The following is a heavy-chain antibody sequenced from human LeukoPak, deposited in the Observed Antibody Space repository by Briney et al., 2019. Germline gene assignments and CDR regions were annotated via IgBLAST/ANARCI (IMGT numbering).Heavy chain of an antibody. CDR2: ISSSGGTI. D-gene: IGHD4-17*01. J-gene: IGHJ1*01. CDR1: GFTFSDYY. CDR3: AKEIYGDPTGGRFQH. Sequence: GGSLRLSCEASGFTFSDYYMSWIRQAPGKGLEWVAYISSSGGTIDYGASVKGRFTISRDNAKNSVFLQLNSLRVEDTAVYYCAKEIYGDPTGGRFQHWGQGTLVTVSS. V-gene: IGHV3-11*01.